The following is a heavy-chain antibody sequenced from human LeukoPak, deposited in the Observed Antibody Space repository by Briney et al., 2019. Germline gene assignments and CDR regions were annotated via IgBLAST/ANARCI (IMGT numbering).Heavy chain of an antibody. CDR1: GYSFTSYW. J-gene: IGHJ4*02. V-gene: IGHV5-10-1*01. CDR3: ARVKYWFGELFFDY. CDR2: INPSDSYT. D-gene: IGHD3-10*01. Sequence: GESLKISCKGSGYSFTSYWISWVRQMPGKGLEWVGRINPSDSYTNYSPSFQGHVTISADKSISTAYLQWSSLKASDTAMYYCARVKYWFGELFFDYWGQGTLVTVSS.